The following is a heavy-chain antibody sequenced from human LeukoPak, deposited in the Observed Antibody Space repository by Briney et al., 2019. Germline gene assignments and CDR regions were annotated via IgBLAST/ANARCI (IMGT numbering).Heavy chain of an antibody. CDR2: IIPIFGTA. J-gene: IGHJ4*02. V-gene: IGHV1-69*13. CDR3: ARDHNWVVDY. Sequence: VASVKVSCKASGGTFSSYAISWVRQAPGQGLEWMGGIIPIFGTANYAQKFQGRVTITADESTSTAYMALRSLRSDDTAVYYCARDHNWVVDYWGQGTLVTVSS. D-gene: IGHD1-1*01. CDR1: GGTFSSYA.